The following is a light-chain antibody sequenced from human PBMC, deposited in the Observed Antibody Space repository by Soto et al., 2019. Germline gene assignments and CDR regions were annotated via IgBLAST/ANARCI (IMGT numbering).Light chain of an antibody. CDR3: QQFHSDPIT. J-gene: IGKJ5*01. V-gene: IGKV4-1*01. Sequence: DFVMTQSPDSLAVSLGERATINCKSSQSVLSSSNNKNFLAWFQQKPGQPPKLLISWASTRESGVPDRFSGSGSGTDFTLTISGLQAEDVAVYYCQQFHSDPITFGQGTRLEIK. CDR2: WAS. CDR1: QSVLSSSNNKNF.